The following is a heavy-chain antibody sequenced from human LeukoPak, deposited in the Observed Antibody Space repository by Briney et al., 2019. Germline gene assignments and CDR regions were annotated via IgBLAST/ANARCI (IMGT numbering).Heavy chain of an antibody. V-gene: IGHV3-21*01. CDR1: GFTFTTYA. D-gene: IGHD4-11*01. CDR2: ISGASHSI. CDR3: ARAYTIADQFDY. J-gene: IGHJ4*02. Sequence: GGSLRLSCAASGFTFTTYAMNWVRQAPGKGLEWVSSISGASHSIYYADSVKGRFTISRDDAKNSVYLQMNNPRAEDSAVYYCARAYTIADQFDYWGQGSLVTVSS.